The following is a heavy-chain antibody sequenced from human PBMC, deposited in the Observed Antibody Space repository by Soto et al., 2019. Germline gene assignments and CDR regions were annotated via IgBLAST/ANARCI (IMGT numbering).Heavy chain of an antibody. J-gene: IGHJ4*02. CDR2: ITHSGNT. CDR1: GGSFSGFC. Sequence: PSETLSLTCAFYGGSFSGFCWTWIRQPPGKGLGWIGEITHSGNTDYNPSLKSRVAISVDTSKNQFSLNLSSVTAADTAVYYCARVSPPLDYWGQGTLVTVSS. CDR3: ARVSPPLDY. V-gene: IGHV4-34*01.